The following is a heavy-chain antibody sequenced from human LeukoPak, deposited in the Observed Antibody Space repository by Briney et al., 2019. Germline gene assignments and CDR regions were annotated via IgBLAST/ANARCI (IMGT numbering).Heavy chain of an antibody. V-gene: IGHV3-74*01. Sequence: GGSLRLSCAASGFIFSSYWMHWVRQAPGKGLVWVSRINSDGDYTSYADSVKGRFTISRDNAKNTLYLQMNSLRAEDAAVYYCAGGYGGFWGQGTLVTVSS. CDR2: INSDGDYT. J-gene: IGHJ4*02. CDR3: AGGYGGF. D-gene: IGHD3-22*01. CDR1: GFIFSSYW.